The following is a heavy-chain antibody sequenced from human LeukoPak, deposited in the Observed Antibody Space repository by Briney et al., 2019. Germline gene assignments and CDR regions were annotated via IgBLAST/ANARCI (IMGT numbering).Heavy chain of an antibody. D-gene: IGHD3-22*01. CDR2: ISSSGST. CDR3: ARHSDSGTYRQYGFDT. J-gene: IGHJ3*02. V-gene: IGHV4-39*01. CDR1: GFTFRSYS. Sequence: GSLRLSCAASGFTFRSYSMHWIRQPPGEGLEWIASISSSGSTYYNPSFKSRVTISVETSKNQVSLKLSSVTAADTAVYYCARHSDSGTYRQYGFDTWGQGTMVTVSS.